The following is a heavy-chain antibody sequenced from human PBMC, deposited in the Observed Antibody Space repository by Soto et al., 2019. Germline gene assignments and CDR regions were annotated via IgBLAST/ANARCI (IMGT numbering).Heavy chain of an antibody. Sequence: RGASLKISCPGSGYSFTNYWISWVRQMPGKGLEWMGRIDPSDSYTYYSPSFQGHVTISADKSISTAYLQWSSLKAPDTAMYYCARHGSDRSDYLTGGAFDLWGQGTMVTVSS. CDR3: ARHGSDRSDYLTGGAFDL. V-gene: IGHV5-10-1*01. D-gene: IGHD3-22*01. CDR2: IDPSDSYT. J-gene: IGHJ3*01. CDR1: GYSFTNYW.